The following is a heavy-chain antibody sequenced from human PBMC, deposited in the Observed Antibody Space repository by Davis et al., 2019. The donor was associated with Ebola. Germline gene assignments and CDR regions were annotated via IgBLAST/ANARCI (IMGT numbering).Heavy chain of an antibody. V-gene: IGHV1-69*13. J-gene: IGHJ6*02. CDR2: IIPIFGTA. Sequence: SVKVSCKASGGTFSSYAISWVRQAPGQGLEWMGGIIPIFGTANYAQKFQGRVTITADESTSTAYMELSSLRSEDTAVYYCATAMTMWLGMDVWGQGTTVTVSS. D-gene: IGHD6-19*01. CDR1: GGTFSSYA. CDR3: ATAMTMWLGMDV.